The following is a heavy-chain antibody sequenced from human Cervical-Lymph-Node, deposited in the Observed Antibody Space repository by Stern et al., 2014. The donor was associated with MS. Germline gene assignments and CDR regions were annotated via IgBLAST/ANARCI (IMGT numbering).Heavy chain of an antibody. J-gene: IGHJ4*02. V-gene: IGHV5-51*01. CDR2: MFPGAHDT. CDR3: ARPHSPGWSYYFDF. Sequence: VQLVQSGAEVRKPGQSLTISCNISGYTFTAYWIAWVRQMPGKGLVWMGAMFPGAHDTRSRPSFQGHGPISVDTSINTAYLQWSDLRASDAAMYYCARPHSPGWSYYFDFWGQGTLVAVSS. D-gene: IGHD6-19*01. CDR1: GYTFTAYW.